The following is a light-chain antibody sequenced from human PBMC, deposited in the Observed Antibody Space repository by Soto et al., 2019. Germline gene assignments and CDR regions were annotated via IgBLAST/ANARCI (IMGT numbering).Light chain of an antibody. Sequence: DIQMTQSPSSLSASVGDRVTITCRASQSNSSYLNWYQQKPGKHPKLLIYAASSLQSGVPSRFSGSGSETDFTLTISSMQPEDFGTYYCQQSYSTPLTFGGGTKVEIK. CDR3: QQSYSTPLT. V-gene: IGKV1-39*01. CDR1: QSNSSY. CDR2: AAS. J-gene: IGKJ4*01.